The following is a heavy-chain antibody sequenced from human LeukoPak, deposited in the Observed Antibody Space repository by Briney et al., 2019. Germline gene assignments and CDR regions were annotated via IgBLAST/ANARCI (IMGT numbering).Heavy chain of an antibody. CDR1: GYTFTSYG. J-gene: IGHJ6*03. CDR2: ISAYNGNT. V-gene: IGHV1-18*01. D-gene: IGHD2-8*01. Sequence: ASVKVSCKASGYTFTSYGISWVRQAPGQGLEWMGWISAYNGNTNYAQKLQGRVTMTTDTSTSTAYMELRSLRSDDTAVYYCARLDPENPIVPDQHRRDYYYYMDVWGKGTTVTVSS. CDR3: ARLDPENPIVPDQHRRDYYYYMDV.